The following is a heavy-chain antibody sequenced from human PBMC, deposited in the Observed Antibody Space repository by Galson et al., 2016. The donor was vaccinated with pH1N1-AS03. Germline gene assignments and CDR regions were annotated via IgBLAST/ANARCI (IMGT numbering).Heavy chain of an antibody. V-gene: IGHV4-34*01. Sequence: ETLSLTCGVSGVSLNFFSWSWIRQPPGKGLEFIGEINHSGDAKYNPSLQSRVTISVDKSKNQFSSKVNSVSAADTALYYCARQRAELGTHDYWGQGTLFIVSS. CDR1: GVSLNFFS. CDR3: ARQRAELGTHDY. J-gene: IGHJ4*02. D-gene: IGHD7-27*01. CDR2: INHSGDA.